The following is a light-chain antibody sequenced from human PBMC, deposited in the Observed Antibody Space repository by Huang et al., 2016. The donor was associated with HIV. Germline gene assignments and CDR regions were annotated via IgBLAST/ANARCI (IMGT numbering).Light chain of an antibody. Sequence: DIQITQSPSSLSASVGDRVIITCRASQNINRYLNWYQQQPGKAPKLLISGASKLQSGVPSSFSGIGSGTHFTLAISSLSPEDSATYYCQQSAVTPRTFGQGTKLEI. CDR3: QQSAVTPRT. V-gene: IGKV1-39*01. CDR1: QNINRY. CDR2: GAS. J-gene: IGKJ2*01.